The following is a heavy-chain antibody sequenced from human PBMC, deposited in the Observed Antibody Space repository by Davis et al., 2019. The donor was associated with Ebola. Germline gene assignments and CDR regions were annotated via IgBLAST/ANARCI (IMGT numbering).Heavy chain of an antibody. D-gene: IGHD6-13*01. CDR3: ARDSSSHYYYYYYGMDV. Sequence: SVKVSCKASGYTFTGYYMHWVRQAPGQGLEWMGGIIPIFGTANYAQKFQGRVTITADESTSTAYMELSSLRSEDTAVYYCARDSSSHYYYYYYGMDVWGQGTTVTVSS. J-gene: IGHJ6*02. CDR1: GYTFTGYY. CDR2: IIPIFGTA. V-gene: IGHV1-69*13.